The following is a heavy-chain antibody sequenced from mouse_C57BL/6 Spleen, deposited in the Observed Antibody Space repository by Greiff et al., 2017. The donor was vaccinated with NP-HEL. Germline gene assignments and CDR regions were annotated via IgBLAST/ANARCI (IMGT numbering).Heavy chain of an antibody. V-gene: IGHV3-6*01. CDR3: ARDRGSTLTMDY. CDR2: ISYDGSN. Sequence: DVQLQESGPGLVKPSQSLSLTCSVTGYSITSGYYWNWIRQFPGNKLEWMGYISYDGSNNYNPSLKNRISITRDTSKNQFFLKLNSVTTEDTATYYCARDRGSTLTMDYWGQGTSVTVSS. CDR1: GYSITSGYY. J-gene: IGHJ4*01. D-gene: IGHD1-1*01.